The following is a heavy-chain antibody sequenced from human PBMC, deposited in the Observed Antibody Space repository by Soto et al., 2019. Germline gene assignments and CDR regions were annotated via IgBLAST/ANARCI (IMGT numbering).Heavy chain of an antibody. CDR3: ARYDDFWSGYSSRAYYYYGMDV. CDR1: GGSISSSSYY. CDR2: IYYSGST. V-gene: IGHV4-39*01. J-gene: IGHJ6*02. D-gene: IGHD3-3*01. Sequence: QLQLQESSPGLVKPSETLSLTCTVSGGSISSSSYYWGWIRQPPGKGLEWIGSIYYSGSTYYNPSLKSRVTISVDTSKNQFSLKLSSVTAADTAVYYCARYDDFWSGYSSRAYYYYGMDVWGQGTTVTVSS.